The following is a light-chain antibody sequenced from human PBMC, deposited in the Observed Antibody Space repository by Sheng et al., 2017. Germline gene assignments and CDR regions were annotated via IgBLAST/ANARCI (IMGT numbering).Light chain of an antibody. CDR1: QGISSY. J-gene: IGKJ3*01. CDR2: AAS. Sequence: DIQLTQSPSFLSASVGDRVTITCRASQGISSYLAWYQQKPGKAPKLLIYAASTLQSGVPSRFSGSGSGTEFTLTISSLQPEDFATYYCQQLNSYPTFGPGTKRGYQT. V-gene: IGKV1-9*01. CDR3: QQLNSYPT.